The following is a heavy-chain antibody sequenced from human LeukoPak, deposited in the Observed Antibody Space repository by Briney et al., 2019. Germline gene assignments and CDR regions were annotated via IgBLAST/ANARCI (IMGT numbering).Heavy chain of an antibody. CDR2: ISSSSSTI. V-gene: IGHV3-48*04. J-gene: IGHJ6*03. Sequence: GGSLRLSCAASGFTFSSYSMNWVRRAPGKGLEWVSYISSSSSTIYYADSVKGRFTISRDNAKNSLYLQMNSLRAEDTAVYYCAREGPGGLYYYYYMDVWGKGTTVTVSS. CDR3: AREGPGGLYYYYYMDV. D-gene: IGHD3-16*01. CDR1: GFTFSSYS.